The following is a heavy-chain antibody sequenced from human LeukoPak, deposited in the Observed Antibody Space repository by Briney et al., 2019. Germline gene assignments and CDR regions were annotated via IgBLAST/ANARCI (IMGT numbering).Heavy chain of an antibody. CDR1: GFTFSSYA. V-gene: IGHV3-64D*09. CDR2: ISSNGGST. J-gene: IGHJ4*02. D-gene: IGHD3-3*01. Sequence: GGSLRLSCVASGFTFSSYAMHWVRQAPGKGLEYASAISSNGGSTYYADSVKGRFTISRDNSKNTLYLQMSSLRAEDTAVYYCVKDRQIRFLEWLFSYWGQGTLVTVSS. CDR3: VKDRQIRFLEWLFSY.